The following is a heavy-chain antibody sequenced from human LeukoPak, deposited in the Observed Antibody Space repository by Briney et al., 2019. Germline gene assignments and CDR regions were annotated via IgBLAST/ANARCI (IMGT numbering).Heavy chain of an antibody. CDR3: ARGQLPYYYGSGSYQDAFDI. J-gene: IGHJ3*02. V-gene: IGHV1-69*13. D-gene: IGHD3-10*01. CDR2: TIPIFGTA. Sequence: SVKVSCKASGGTFSSYAISWVRQAPGQGLEWMGGTIPIFGTANYAQKFQGRVTITADESTSTAYMELSSLRSEDTAVYYCARGQLPYYYGSGSYQDAFDIWGQGTMVTVSS. CDR1: GGTFSSYA.